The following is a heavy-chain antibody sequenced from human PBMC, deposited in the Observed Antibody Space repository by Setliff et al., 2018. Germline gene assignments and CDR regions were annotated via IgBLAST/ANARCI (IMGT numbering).Heavy chain of an antibody. D-gene: IGHD6-19*01. J-gene: IGHJ6*03. CDR1: GFDFSSYG. CDR3: AREIPAVPATNYYYYIDV. V-gene: IGHV3-30*02. Sequence: GGSLRLSCVASGFDFSSYGMHWVRQAPGKGLGWVTLIRYDSSTRHSADSVKGRFTISRDNGKNSLYLQLNSLRVEDTAIYYGAREIPAVPATNYYYYIDVWGEGTAVTVSS. CDR2: IRYDSSTR.